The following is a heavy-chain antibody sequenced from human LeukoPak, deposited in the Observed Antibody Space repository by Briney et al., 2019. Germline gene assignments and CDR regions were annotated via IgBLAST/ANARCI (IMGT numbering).Heavy chain of an antibody. J-gene: IGHJ4*02. CDR3: AGGGYTYGLY. CDR1: GFIFSNYW. D-gene: IGHD5-18*01. Sequence: GGSLRLSCVASGFIFSNYWMSWVRQVPGKGLEWVANMKQDGREKYLVDSVKRRFTISRDNTKNTLHLQMNSLRAEDTAVYYCAGGGYTYGLYWGQGDLVTVSS. V-gene: IGHV3-7*01. CDR2: MKQDGREK.